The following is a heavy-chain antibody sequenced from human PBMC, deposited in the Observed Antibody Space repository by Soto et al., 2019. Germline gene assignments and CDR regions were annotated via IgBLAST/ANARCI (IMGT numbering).Heavy chain of an antibody. J-gene: IGHJ6*03. Sequence: EVQLVESGGGLVQPGGSLRLSCAASGFTFGSYSMNWVRQAPGKGLEWVSFILSSSGVIYYADSVKGRFTISRDNAKNSLYLQMNSLRAEDTAVYDGARDLRAPLVATAMPYYMDVWGKGTTVTVSS. D-gene: IGHD2-21*02. CDR1: GFTFGSYS. CDR3: ARDLRAPLVATAMPYYMDV. V-gene: IGHV3-48*01. CDR2: ILSSSGVI.